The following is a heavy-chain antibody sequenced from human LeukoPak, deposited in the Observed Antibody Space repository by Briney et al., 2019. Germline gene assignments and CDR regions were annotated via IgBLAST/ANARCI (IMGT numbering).Heavy chain of an antibody. Sequence: SGGSLRLSCAASGFTFGSYWMHWVRQAPGKGLVWVSRINNDGSSTNYADSVKGRFTISRDNAKNMLDLQMNSLRAEDTAVYYCARVISRYCGGDCYASDYFDYWGQGNLVTVSS. CDR2: INNDGSST. D-gene: IGHD2-21*02. V-gene: IGHV3-74*01. CDR3: ARVISRYCGGDCYASDYFDY. J-gene: IGHJ4*02. CDR1: GFTFGSYW.